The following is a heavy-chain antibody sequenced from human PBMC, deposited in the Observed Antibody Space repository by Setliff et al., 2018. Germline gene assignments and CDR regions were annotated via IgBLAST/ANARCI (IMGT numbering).Heavy chain of an antibody. V-gene: IGHV4-39*01. Sequence: SETLSLTCTVSGDSISSSRYYWAWIRQPPGKGLEWIGNIYYSGTTYSNPSLKSRVTMSVDTSKNQFSLRLNSVTAADTAVYYCARCRAGHSGHWGQGTLVTVSS. CDR3: ARCRAGHSGH. D-gene: IGHD6-19*01. CDR2: IYYSGTT. CDR1: GDSISSSRYY. J-gene: IGHJ4*02.